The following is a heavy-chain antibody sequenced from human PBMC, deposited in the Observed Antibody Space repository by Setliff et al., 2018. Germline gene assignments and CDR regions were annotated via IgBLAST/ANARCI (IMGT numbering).Heavy chain of an antibody. CDR2: ISSYSGQT. CDR1: GYIFSNYG. D-gene: IGHD1-26*01. V-gene: IGHV1-18*04. Sequence: ASVKVSCKSSGYIFSNYGITWVRQASGQRPEWMGWISSYSGQTKYNEKMQDRVTMTRDTYATTAYMELRRLTLDDTAVYYCAKGGPRGTYCQHWGQGTQVTVSS. CDR3: AKGGPRGTYCQH. J-gene: IGHJ4*01.